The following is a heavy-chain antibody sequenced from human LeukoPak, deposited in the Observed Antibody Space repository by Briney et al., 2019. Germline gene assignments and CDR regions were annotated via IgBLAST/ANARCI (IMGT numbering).Heavy chain of an antibody. CDR2: INHSGGA. CDR1: GGSFSGYY. D-gene: IGHD3-3*01. CDR3: ARVPLRFLEPFDY. J-gene: IGHJ4*02. V-gene: IGHV4-34*01. Sequence: SETLSLTCAVYGGSFSGYYWSWIRQPPGKGLEWIGEINHSGGANYNPSLKSRVTTSADTSKSQFSLKLGSVTAADTAVYYCARVPLRFLEPFDYWGQGTLVTVSS.